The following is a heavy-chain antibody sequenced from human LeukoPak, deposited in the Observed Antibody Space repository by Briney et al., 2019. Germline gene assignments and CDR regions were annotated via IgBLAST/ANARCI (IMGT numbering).Heavy chain of an antibody. CDR1: GYTVSELS. CDR2: FNPEDGEK. V-gene: IGHV1-24*01. Sequence: ASVKVSCKVSGYTVSELSIYWVRQAHGKGLEWMGGFNPEDGEKIYVQKFQGRVTLTRDMSTSTDYLELSSLRSEDTAVYYCARDNSVRDEAWWFNPWGPGTLVTVSS. D-gene: IGHD5-24*01. CDR3: ARDNSVRDEAWWFNP. J-gene: IGHJ5*02.